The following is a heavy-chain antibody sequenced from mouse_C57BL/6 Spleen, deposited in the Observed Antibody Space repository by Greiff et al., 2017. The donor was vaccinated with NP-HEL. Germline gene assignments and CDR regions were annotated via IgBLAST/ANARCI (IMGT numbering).Heavy chain of an antibody. CDR2: IHPNSGST. J-gene: IGHJ4*01. D-gene: IGHD5-1*01. V-gene: IGHV1-64*01. Sequence: VQLQQSGAELVKPGASVKLSCKASGYTFTSYWMHWVKQRPGQGLEWIGMIHPNSGSTNYNEKFKSKATLTVDKSSSTAYMQLSSLTSEDSAVYYCARLSTGGVWDYWGQGTSVTVSS. CDR1: GYTFTSYW. CDR3: ARLSTGGVWDY.